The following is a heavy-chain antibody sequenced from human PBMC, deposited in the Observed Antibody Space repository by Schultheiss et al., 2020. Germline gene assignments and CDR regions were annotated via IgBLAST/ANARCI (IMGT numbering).Heavy chain of an antibody. CDR2: IKSKTDGGTT. CDR3: TTNPYRIGGY. J-gene: IGHJ4*02. D-gene: IGHD2-15*01. CDR1: GFTFSNAW. V-gene: IGHV3-15*01. Sequence: ESLKISCAASGFTFSNAWVSWVRQAPGKGLEWVGRIKSKTDGGTTDYAAPVKDRFTISRDDSKNTLYLQMNSLKTEDTAVYYCTTNPYRIGGYWGQGTLVTVSS.